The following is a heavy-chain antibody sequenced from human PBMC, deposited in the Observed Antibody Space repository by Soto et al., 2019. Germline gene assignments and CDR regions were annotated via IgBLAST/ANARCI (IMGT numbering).Heavy chain of an antibody. D-gene: IGHD3-22*01. CDR1: GYTFTRYW. J-gene: IGHJ3*02. CDR3: ARLRSRLLQAFDI. V-gene: IGHV5-51*01. CDR2: IYPGDSDT. Sequence: PREALKNSCKASGYTFTRYWIGWVRQIPGKGLEWMGSIYPGDSDTRYSPSFQGQVTISADKSISTAYLQWSSLKASDTAMYYCARLRSRLLQAFDIWGQGTMVTVSS.